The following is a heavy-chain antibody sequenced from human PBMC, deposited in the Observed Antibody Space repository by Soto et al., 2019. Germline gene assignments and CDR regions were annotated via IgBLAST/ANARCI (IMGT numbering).Heavy chain of an antibody. CDR1: GFSFIDHY. CDR3: VRGVQYDDNWGMDV. D-gene: IGHD3-16*01. CDR2: VRRKDNSYTT. J-gene: IGHJ6*02. Sequence: EVQLVESGGGLVQPGGSLRLSCAASGFSFIDHYMDWVRQAPGKGLEWVARVRRKDNSYTTEYAASVKGRFTISRDDSEHSVSLPVNSLKTEDTAVYYCVRGVQYDDNWGMDVWGQGTTVTVSS. V-gene: IGHV3-72*01.